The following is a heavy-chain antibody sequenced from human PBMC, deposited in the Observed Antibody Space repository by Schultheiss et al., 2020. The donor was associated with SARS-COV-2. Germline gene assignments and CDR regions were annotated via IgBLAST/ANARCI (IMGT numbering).Heavy chain of an antibody. J-gene: IGHJ6*02. D-gene: IGHD3-3*01. Sequence: SVKVSCKASGYTFTGYYMHWVRQARGQRLEWIGWIVVGSGNTNYAQKFQGRVTMTRNTSISTAYMELSSLRSEDTAVYYCARGDPRYYDFWSGRGGMDVWGQGTTVTVSS. CDR2: IVVGSGNT. CDR3: ARGDPRYYDFWSGRGGMDV. V-gene: IGHV1-58*02. CDR1: GYTFTGYY.